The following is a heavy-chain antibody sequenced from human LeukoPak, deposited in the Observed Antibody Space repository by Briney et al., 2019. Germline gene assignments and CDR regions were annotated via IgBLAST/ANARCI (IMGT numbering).Heavy chain of an antibody. V-gene: IGHV3-23*01. CDR3: GKDWESYSSGWYRKPLDY. D-gene: IGHD6-19*01. CDR1: GFTFSSFA. CDR2: ISESGSGT. J-gene: IGHJ4*02. Sequence: PGGSLRLSCAASGFTFSSFAMSWVRQAPGKGLEWVSSISESGSGTYYADSVKGRFTISRDNSKNTLYLQMNSLRAEDTAVYYCGKDWESYSSGWYRKPLDYWGQGTLVTVSS.